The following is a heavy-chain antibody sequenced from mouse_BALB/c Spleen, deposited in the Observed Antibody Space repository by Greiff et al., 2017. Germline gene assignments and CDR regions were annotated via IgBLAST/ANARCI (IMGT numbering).Heavy chain of an antibody. Sequence: QVQLQQSGAELAKPGASVKMSCKASGYTFTSYWMHWVKQRPGQGLEWIGYINPSTGYTEYNQKFKDKATLTADKSSSTAYMQLSSLTSEDSAVYYCAREGWLAYWGQGTTLTVSS. CDR1: GYTFTSYW. V-gene: IGHV1-7*01. CDR2: INPSTGYT. J-gene: IGHJ2*01. CDR3: AREGWLAY. D-gene: IGHD2-3*01.